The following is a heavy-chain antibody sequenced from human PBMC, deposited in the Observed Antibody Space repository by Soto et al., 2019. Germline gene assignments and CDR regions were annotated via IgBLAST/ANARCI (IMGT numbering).Heavy chain of an antibody. CDR1: GGTFSSYT. CDR3: ASEEMVRGKHPFDY. CDR2: IIPMLGIA. Sequence: QVQLVQSGAEVKKPGSSVKVSCQASGGTFSSYTISWVRQAPGQGLEWMGRIIPMLGIANYAQKFQGRVTITADKATSTAYMELSSLRSEDTAVYYCASEEMVRGKHPFDYWGQGTLVTVSS. V-gene: IGHV1-69*02. J-gene: IGHJ4*02. D-gene: IGHD3-10*01.